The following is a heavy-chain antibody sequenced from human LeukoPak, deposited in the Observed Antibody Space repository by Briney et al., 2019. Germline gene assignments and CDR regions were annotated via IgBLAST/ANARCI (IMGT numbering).Heavy chain of an antibody. Sequence: GGSLRLSCAASGFTLRSYAMSWVRQAPGKGLEWISYISGSSSPIYYADSVKGRFTISRDNAKNALYLQMNSLRDEDTAVYYCARDGVPAAIVKYYFDYWGQGTLVTVSS. CDR1: GFTLRSYA. CDR3: ARDGVPAAIVKYYFDY. D-gene: IGHD2-2*01. J-gene: IGHJ4*02. CDR2: ISGSSSPI. V-gene: IGHV3-48*02.